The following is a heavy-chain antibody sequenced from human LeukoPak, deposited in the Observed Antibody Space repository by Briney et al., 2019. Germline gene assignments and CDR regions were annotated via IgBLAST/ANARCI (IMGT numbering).Heavy chain of an antibody. CDR3: AKDGTRYCIGGGCYSTPY. D-gene: IGHD2-15*01. Sequence: PGGSLRLSCAASGFTFSSYAMSWVRQAPGKGLEWVSAISGSGGSTYYADSVKGRFTISRDNSKNTLYLQMNSLRAEDTAVYYCAKDGTRYCIGGGCYSTPYWGQGTLVTVSS. V-gene: IGHV3-23*01. J-gene: IGHJ4*02. CDR1: GFTFSSYA. CDR2: ISGSGGST.